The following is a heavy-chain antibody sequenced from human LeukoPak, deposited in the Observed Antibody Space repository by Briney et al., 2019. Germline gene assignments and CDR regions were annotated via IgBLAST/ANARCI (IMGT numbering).Heavy chain of an antibody. Sequence: GGSLRLSCAASGFTFSSYSMNWVRQAPGKGLEWVSSISSSSSYIYYADSVKGRFTISRDNAKNSLYLQMNSLRAEDTAVYYCARGYRSGGSCYDYWGQGTLVTVSS. CDR2: ISSSSSYI. V-gene: IGHV3-21*01. CDR3: ARGYRSGGSCYDY. J-gene: IGHJ4*02. D-gene: IGHD2-15*01. CDR1: GFTFSSYS.